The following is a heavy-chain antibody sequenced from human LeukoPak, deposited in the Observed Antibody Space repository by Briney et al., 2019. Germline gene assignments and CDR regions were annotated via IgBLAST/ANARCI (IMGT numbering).Heavy chain of an antibody. J-gene: IGHJ4*02. CDR2: ISYDGSNK. D-gene: IGHD6-19*01. V-gene: IGHV3-30*18. CDR3: AKDGGIAVANFDY. Sequence: GGSLRLSCAASGFTFSSYGMHWVRQAPGKGLEWVAVISYDGSNKYYADSVKGRFTISRDNSMNTLYLQMNSLSAEDTAVYYCAKDGGIAVANFDYWGQGTLVTVSS. CDR1: GFTFSSYG.